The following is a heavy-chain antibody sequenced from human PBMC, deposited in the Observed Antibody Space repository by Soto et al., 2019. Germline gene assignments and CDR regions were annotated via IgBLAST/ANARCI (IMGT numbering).Heavy chain of an antibody. D-gene: IGHD3-10*01. Sequence: SGPALVNATQTLTLNCTFSGFSLSTSGVGVGWIRQPPGKALEWLALMYWDDEKRYSPSLKSRLTITKDTSKNQVVLTMTNMDPVDTATYFCALSLWFGVELSTNWFDPWGQGTLVSLL. CDR3: ALSLWFGVELSTNWFDP. V-gene: IGHV2-5*02. J-gene: IGHJ5*02. CDR2: MYWDDEK. CDR1: GFSLSTSGVG.